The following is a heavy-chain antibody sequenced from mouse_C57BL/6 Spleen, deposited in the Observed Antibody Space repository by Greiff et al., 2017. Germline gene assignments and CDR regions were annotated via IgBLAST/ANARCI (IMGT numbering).Heavy chain of an antibody. J-gene: IGHJ2*01. CDR2: IDPSDSYT. Sequence: QVQLQQPGAELVMPGASVKLSCKASGYTFTSYWMHWVKQRPGQGLEWIGEIDPSDSYTNYNQKFKGKSTLTVDKSSSTAYMQLSSLTSEDSAVYYCARGWGRAFDYGGQGTTLTVSS. CDR1: GYTFTSYW. CDR3: ARGWGRAFDY. D-gene: IGHD3-1*01. V-gene: IGHV1-69*01.